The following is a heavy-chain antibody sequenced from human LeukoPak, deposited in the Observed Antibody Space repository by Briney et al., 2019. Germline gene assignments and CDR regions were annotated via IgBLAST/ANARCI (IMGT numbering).Heavy chain of an antibody. CDR3: AREDYGDSPPHFDY. CDR1: GFTFSSYA. J-gene: IGHJ4*02. V-gene: IGHV3-30*04. CDR2: ISYDGSNK. D-gene: IGHD4-17*01. Sequence: GRSLRLSCAASGFTFSSYAMHWVRQAPGKGLEWVAVISYDGSNKYYADSVKGRFTVSRDNSKNTLYLQMNSLRAEDTAVYYCAREDYGDSPPHFDYWGQGTLVTVSS.